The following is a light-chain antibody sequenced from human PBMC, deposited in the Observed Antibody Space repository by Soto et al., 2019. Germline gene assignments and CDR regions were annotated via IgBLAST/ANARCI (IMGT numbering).Light chain of an antibody. V-gene: IGKV3-20*01. CDR3: QQYGSSPWT. CDR1: QSVSSSY. Sequence: EIVLTQSPGTLSLSPGERATLSCRASQSVSSSYLAWYQQKPGQAPRLLIYGASSRATGIPDRFSGSEYGTDFTLSISRLEPEDFAVYYCQQYGSSPWTFGQGTKVDIK. CDR2: GAS. J-gene: IGKJ1*01.